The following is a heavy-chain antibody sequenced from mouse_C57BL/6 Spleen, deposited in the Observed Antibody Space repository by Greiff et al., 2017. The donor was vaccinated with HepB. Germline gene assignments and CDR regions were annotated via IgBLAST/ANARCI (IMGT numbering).Heavy chain of an antibody. CDR3: ASSYGSTVYAMDY. CDR1: GYTFTSYW. Sequence: VQLVESGAELAKPGASVKLSCKASGYTFTSYWMHWVKQRPGQGLEWIGYINPSSGYTKYNQKFKDKATLTADKSSSTAYMQLSSLTYEDSAVYYCASSYGSTVYAMDYWGQGTSVTVSS. D-gene: IGHD1-1*01. J-gene: IGHJ4*01. CDR2: INPSSGYT. V-gene: IGHV1-7*01.